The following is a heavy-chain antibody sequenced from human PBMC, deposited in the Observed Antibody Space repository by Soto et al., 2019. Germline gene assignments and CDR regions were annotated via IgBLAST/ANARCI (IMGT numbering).Heavy chain of an antibody. J-gene: IGHJ4*02. CDR2: IYYSGST. V-gene: IGHV4-31*03. CDR1: GGSISSGGYY. CDR3: ARDPFRQFDY. Sequence: SETLSLTCTVSGGSISSGGYYWSWIRQHRGKGLEWIGYIYYSGSTYYNPSLKSRVTISVDTSKNQFSLKLSSVTAADTAVYYCARDPFRQFDYWGQGTLVTVS.